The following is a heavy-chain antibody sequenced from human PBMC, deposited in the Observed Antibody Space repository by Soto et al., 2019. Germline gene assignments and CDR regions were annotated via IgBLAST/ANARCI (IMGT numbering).Heavy chain of an antibody. CDR2: ISGSGGST. Sequence: VGALRLSGAASGFTFSSYAMSWVRQAPGKGLEWVSAISGSGGSTYYADSVKGRFTISRDNSKNTLYLQMNSLRAEDTAVYYCAKEIQEGIAAPFDYWGQGTLVTVSS. V-gene: IGHV3-23*01. CDR1: GFTFSSYA. J-gene: IGHJ4*02. CDR3: AKEIQEGIAAPFDY. D-gene: IGHD6-6*01.